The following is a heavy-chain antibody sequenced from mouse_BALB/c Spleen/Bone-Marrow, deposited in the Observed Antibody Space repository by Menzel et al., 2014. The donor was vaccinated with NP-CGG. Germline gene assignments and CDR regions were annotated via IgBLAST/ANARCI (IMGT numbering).Heavy chain of an antibody. Sequence: EVQLQQSGSGLVKPSQSLSLTCSVTGYSITSGYYWNWIRQFPGNKLEWMGYISYDGSNNYNPSLKNRISITRDTSKNQFFLKLNSVTTEDTATYYCARGDGNYGGAMDYWGQGTSVTVSS. V-gene: IGHV3-6*02. J-gene: IGHJ4*01. D-gene: IGHD2-1*01. CDR1: GYSITSGYY. CDR2: ISYDGSN. CDR3: ARGDGNYGGAMDY.